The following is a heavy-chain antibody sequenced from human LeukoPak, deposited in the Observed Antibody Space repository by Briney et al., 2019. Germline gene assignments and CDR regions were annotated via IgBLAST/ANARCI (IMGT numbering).Heavy chain of an antibody. D-gene: IGHD1-26*01. CDR3: ARFYANEWELPH. V-gene: IGHV3-30*04. CDR1: GFTFSSYA. CDR2: ISYDGSNK. J-gene: IGHJ4*02. Sequence: GGSLRLSCATSGFTFSSYAMHWVRQAPGKGLEWVALISYDGSNKYYADSVKGRFTISRDNSKNTLYLQMNSLRAEDTAVYYCARFYANEWELPHWGQGTLVTVSS.